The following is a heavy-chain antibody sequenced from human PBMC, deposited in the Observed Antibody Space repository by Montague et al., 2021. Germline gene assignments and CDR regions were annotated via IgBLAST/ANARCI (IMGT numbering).Heavy chain of an antibody. Sequence: SLRLSCAASGFIFSNYAMSWVRLAPGEGLEWVSLIGGTSGVTTYADSVKGRFTTSRDNAKATLYLQMNSLRVEDTAVYYCARNLASAAPGAFDIWGQGTMVTVSS. V-gene: IGHV3-23*01. J-gene: IGHJ3*02. CDR3: ARNLASAAPGAFDI. D-gene: IGHD6-13*01. CDR2: IGGTSGVT. CDR1: GFIFSNYA.